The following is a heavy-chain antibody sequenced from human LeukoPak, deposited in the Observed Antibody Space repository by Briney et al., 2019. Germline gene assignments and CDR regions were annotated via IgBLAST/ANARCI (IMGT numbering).Heavy chain of an antibody. J-gene: IGHJ4*02. V-gene: IGHV3-23*01. CDR3: AKVSYDSSGYPDY. CDR2: ISGSGGST. CDR1: GFTFSSYW. Sequence: GGSLRLSCAASGFTFSSYWMSWVRQAPGKGLEWVSAISGSGGSTYYADSVKGRFTISRDNSKNTLYLQMNSLRAEDTAVYYCAKVSYDSSGYPDYWGQGTLVTVSS. D-gene: IGHD3-22*01.